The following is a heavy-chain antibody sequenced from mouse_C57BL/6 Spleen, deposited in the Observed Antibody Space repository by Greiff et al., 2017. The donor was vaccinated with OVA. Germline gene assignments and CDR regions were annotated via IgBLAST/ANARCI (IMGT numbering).Heavy chain of an antibody. CDR2: IYPSDSET. Sequence: QVQLQQPGAELVRPGSSVKLSCKASGYTFTSYWMDWVKQRPGQGLEWIGNIYPSDSETHYNQKFKDKATLTVDKSSSTAYMQLSSLTSEDSAVYYCARSYDGSAYFDYWGQGTTLTVSS. V-gene: IGHV1-61*01. CDR1: GYTFTSYW. D-gene: IGHD2-3*01. J-gene: IGHJ2*01. CDR3: ARSYDGSAYFDY.